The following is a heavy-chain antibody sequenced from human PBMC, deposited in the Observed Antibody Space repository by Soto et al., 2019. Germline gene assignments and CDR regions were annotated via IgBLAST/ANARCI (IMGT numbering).Heavy chain of an antibody. CDR2: ISGSGGST. D-gene: IGHD6-19*01. J-gene: IGHJ2*01. CDR3: EKAVAGDRYFDL. V-gene: IGHV3-23*01. CDR1: GFTFSNYA. Sequence: EVQLLESGGGLPQPGGSLRLSCEASGFTFSNYAMSWVRQPPGKGLEWVSVISGSGGSTDYADSVKGRFTTSRDNSKNTLYLQMDSLSAEDTAVYYCEKAVAGDRYFDLWGRGTLVTVFS.